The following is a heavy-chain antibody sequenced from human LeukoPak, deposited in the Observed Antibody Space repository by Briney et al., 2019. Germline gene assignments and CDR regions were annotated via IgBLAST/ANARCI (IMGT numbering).Heavy chain of an antibody. CDR1: GYTFTSYD. CDR3: ARVLRKPTPGRYYFDY. V-gene: IGHV1-8*01. J-gene: IGHJ4*02. Sequence: ASVKVSCKASGYTFTSYDTNWVRQATGQGLEWMGWMNPNSGNTGYAQKFQGRVTMTRNTSISTAYMELSSLRSEDTAVYYCARVLRKPTPGRYYFDYWGQGTLVTVSS. D-gene: IGHD2-15*01. CDR2: MNPNSGNT.